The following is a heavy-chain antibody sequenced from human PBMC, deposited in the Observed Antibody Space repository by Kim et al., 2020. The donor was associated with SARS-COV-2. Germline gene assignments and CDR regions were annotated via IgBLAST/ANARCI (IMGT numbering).Heavy chain of an antibody. CDR3: ARVPWYYDSSGYIYDY. CDR2: INHSGST. J-gene: IGHJ4*02. V-gene: IGHV4-34*01. CDR1: GGSFSGYY. D-gene: IGHD3-22*01. Sequence: SETLSLTCAVYGGSFSGYYWSWIRQPPGKGLEWIGEINHSGSTNYNPSLKSRVTISVDTSKNQFSLKLSSVTAADTAVYYCARVPWYYDSSGYIYDYWGQGTLVTVSS.